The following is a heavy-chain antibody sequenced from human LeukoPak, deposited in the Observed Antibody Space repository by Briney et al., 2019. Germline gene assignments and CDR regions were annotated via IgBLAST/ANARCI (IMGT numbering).Heavy chain of an antibody. Sequence: GGSLRLSCAASGFTLSSFVMSWVRPAPGKGLELVSGISGSDYSTYYAASVKRRFTISRDNSRITLCLQMSSLRAEDTAVYYCARGYLDLPSYYSSYYMDVWGKGTTVTVSS. J-gene: IGHJ6*03. CDR1: GFTLSSFV. V-gene: IGHV3-23*01. CDR3: ARGYLDLPSYYSSYYMDV. CDR2: ISGSDYST. D-gene: IGHD3/OR15-3a*01.